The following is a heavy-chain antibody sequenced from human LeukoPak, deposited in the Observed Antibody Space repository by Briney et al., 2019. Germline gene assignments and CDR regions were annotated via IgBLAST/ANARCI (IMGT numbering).Heavy chain of an antibody. CDR3: ARNAYNWNEYAFDI. J-gene: IGHJ3*02. CDR2: MNPNSGNT. D-gene: IGHD1-1*01. V-gene: IGHV1-8*01. CDR1: GYTFASYD. Sequence: ASVKVSCKASGYTFASYDINWVRQATGQGLEWMGWMNPNSGNTGYAQKFQGRVTMTRNTSISAAYMELSSLRSEDTAVYYCARNAYNWNEYAFDIWGQGTMVTVSS.